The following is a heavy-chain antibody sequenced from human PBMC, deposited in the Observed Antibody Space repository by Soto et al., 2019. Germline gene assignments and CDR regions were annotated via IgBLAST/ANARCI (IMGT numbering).Heavy chain of an antibody. J-gene: IGHJ4*02. V-gene: IGHV4-34*01. Sequence: SSETLSLTCAVYGGSFSGYYWSWIRQPPGKGLEWIGEINHSGSTNYNPSLKSRVTISVDTSKNQFSLKLSSVTAADTAVYYCARMGDYGDYVPKFDYWGQGTLVTVSS. CDR1: GGSFSGYY. D-gene: IGHD4-17*01. CDR2: INHSGST. CDR3: ARMGDYGDYVPKFDY.